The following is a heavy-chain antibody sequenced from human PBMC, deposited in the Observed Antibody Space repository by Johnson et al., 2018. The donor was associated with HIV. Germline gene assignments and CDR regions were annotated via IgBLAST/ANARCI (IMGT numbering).Heavy chain of an antibody. CDR2: IKSKTDAGTT. D-gene: IGHD3-22*01. CDR3: TTIHYDSSSPGAFDF. Sequence: VQLVESGGGLVQPGGSLRLSCAASGFTFSDHYMDWVRQAPGKGLEWVGRIKSKTDAGTTDYAAPVKGRFTISRDDSKNTLYLQMNSLQTEDTGVYYCTTIHYDSSSPGAFDFWGQGTMVTVSS. CDR1: GFTFSDHY. J-gene: IGHJ3*01. V-gene: IGHV3-15*01.